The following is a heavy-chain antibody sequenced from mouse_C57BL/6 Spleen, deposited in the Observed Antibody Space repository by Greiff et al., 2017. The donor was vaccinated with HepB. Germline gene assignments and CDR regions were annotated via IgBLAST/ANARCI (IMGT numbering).Heavy chain of an antibody. J-gene: IGHJ4*01. Sequence: VQRVESGPGLVQPSQSLSITCTVSGFSLTSYGVHWVRQSPGKGLEWLGVIWSGGSTDYNAAFISRLSISKDNSKSQVFFKMNSLQADDTAIYYCARLIKVYYYAMDYWGQGTSVTVSS. CDR3: ARLIKVYYYAMDY. V-gene: IGHV2-2*01. CDR2: IWSGGST. CDR1: GFSLTSYG. D-gene: IGHD2-4*01.